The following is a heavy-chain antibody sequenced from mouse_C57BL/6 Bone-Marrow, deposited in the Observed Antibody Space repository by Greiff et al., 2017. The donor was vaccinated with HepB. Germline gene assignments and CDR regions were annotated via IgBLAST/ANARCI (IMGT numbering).Heavy chain of an antibody. V-gene: IGHV5-17*01. D-gene: IGHD3-2*02. Sequence: EVMLVESGGGLVKPGGSLKLSCAASGFTFSDYGMHWVRQAPEKGLEWVAYISSGSSTIYYADTVKGRFTISRDNAKNTLFLQMTSLRSEDTAMYYCARRGYCCCRGYYYAMDYWGQGTSVTVSS. CDR3: ARRGYCCCRGYYYAMDY. CDR2: ISSGSSTI. CDR1: GFTFSDYG. J-gene: IGHJ4*01.